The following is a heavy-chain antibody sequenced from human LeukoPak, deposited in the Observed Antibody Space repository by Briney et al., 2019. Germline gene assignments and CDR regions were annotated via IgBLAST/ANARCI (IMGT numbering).Heavy chain of an antibody. Sequence: GGSLRLSCAASGFTFSSYGMHWVRQAPGKGLEWVAVIWYDGSNKYYADSVKGRFTISRDNSKNTLYPQMNSLRAEDTAVYYCARTLIRGYSGYDDAFDYWGQGTLVTVSS. CDR1: GFTFSSYG. CDR3: ARTLIRGYSGYDDAFDY. CDR2: IWYDGSNK. V-gene: IGHV3-33*01. D-gene: IGHD5-12*01. J-gene: IGHJ4*02.